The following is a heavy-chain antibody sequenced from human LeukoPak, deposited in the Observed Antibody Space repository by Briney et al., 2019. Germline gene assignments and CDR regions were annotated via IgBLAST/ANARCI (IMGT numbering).Heavy chain of an antibody. CDR3: ARDRTDTAMVISACYYYYGMDV. CDR1: GGSINSYD. V-gene: IGHV4-59*01. Sequence: PSETLSLTCTVSGGSINSYDWSWIRQPPGKGLEWIGYIYYSGSTNYNPSLKSRVNISVDTSKNQFSLKLSSVTAADTAVYYCARDRTDTAMVISACYYYYGMDVWGQGTTVTVSS. CDR2: IYYSGST. D-gene: IGHD5-18*01. J-gene: IGHJ6*02.